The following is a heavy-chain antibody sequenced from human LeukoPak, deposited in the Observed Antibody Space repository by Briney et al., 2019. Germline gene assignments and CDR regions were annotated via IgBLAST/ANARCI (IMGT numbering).Heavy chain of an antibody. V-gene: IGHV3-48*03. CDR3: ARDFDY. J-gene: IGHJ4*02. CDR2: ISSSGSTI. CDR1: GFTFCSYE. Sequence: QSGGSLRLSCAVSGFTFCSYEINGVRQAPGKGREWFSYISSSGSTIYYADSVKGRFTISRDNAKNSLYLQMNSLRAEDTAVYYCARDFDYWGQGTLVTVSS.